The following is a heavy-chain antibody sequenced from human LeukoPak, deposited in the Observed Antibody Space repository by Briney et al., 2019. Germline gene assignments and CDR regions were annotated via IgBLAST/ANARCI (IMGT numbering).Heavy chain of an antibody. J-gene: IGHJ4*02. CDR3: ARDWKDSSGYFQFDY. D-gene: IGHD3-22*01. CDR1: GGSISSYY. CDR2: IYTSGST. V-gene: IGHV4-4*07. Sequence: SETLSLTCTVSGGSISSYYWSWIRQPAGKGLEWIGRIYTSGSTNYNPSLKSRATMSVDTSKNQFSLKLSSVTAADTAVYYCARDWKDSSGYFQFDYWGQGTLVTVSS.